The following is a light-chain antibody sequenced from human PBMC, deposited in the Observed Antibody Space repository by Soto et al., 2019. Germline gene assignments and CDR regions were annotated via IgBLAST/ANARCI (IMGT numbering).Light chain of an antibody. Sequence: TLSCRASQSVSSSYLAWYQQKPGQAPRPLIYGASSRAIGIPDRFSGSGSGTDFTLTISRLEPEDFAVYYCQQYGSSPWTFGQGTTVDI. J-gene: IGKJ1*01. CDR2: GAS. CDR1: QSVSSSY. V-gene: IGKV3-20*01. CDR3: QQYGSSPWT.